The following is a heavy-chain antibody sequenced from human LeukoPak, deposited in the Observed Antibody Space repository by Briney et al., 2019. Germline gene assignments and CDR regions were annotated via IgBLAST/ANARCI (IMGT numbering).Heavy chain of an antibody. J-gene: IGHJ4*02. Sequence: PGGSLRHSCAASGFTFSSYAMTWVRQAPGKGLEWVSSVSAGGSTHYGDSVRGRFTVSRDNSRKTLYLEMDNLRVEDTAVYYCAKRLYLEELPGSFFDHWGQGTLVSVSS. CDR3: AKRLYLEELPGSFFDH. CDR2: VSAGGST. D-gene: IGHD1/OR15-1a*01. CDR1: GFTFSSYA. V-gene: IGHV3-23*01.